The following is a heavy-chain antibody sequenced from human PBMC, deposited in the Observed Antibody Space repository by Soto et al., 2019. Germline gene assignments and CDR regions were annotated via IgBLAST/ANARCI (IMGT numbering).Heavy chain of an antibody. CDR1: GFTVSSNY. D-gene: IGHD3-22*01. J-gene: IGHJ4*02. Sequence: GGSLRLSCAASGFTVSSNYMSWVRQAPGKGLEWVSVIYSGGSTYYADSVKGRFTISRDNSKNTLYLQMNSLRAEDTAVYYCAGSYYDSSGYYYPSGYFDYWGQGTLVTVSS. CDR3: AGSYYDSSGYYYPSGYFDY. CDR2: IYSGGST. V-gene: IGHV3-53*01.